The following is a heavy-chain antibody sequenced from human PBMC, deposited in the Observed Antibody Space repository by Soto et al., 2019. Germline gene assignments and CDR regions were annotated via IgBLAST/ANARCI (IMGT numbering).Heavy chain of an antibody. CDR2: INPSGGST. CDR1: GYTFTSYY. CDR3: ARDMRIVVVPAASIYPDY. Sequence: QVQLVQSGAEVKKPGASVKVSCKASGYTFTSYYMHWVRQAPGQGLEWMGIINPSGGSTSYAQKFQGRVTMTRDTSTSTVYMELSSLRSEDTAVYYCARDMRIVVVPAASIYPDYWGQGTLVTVSS. V-gene: IGHV1-46*01. D-gene: IGHD2-2*01. J-gene: IGHJ4*02.